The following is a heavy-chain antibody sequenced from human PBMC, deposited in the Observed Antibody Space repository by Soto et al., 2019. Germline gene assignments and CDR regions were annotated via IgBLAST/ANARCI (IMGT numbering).Heavy chain of an antibody. J-gene: IGHJ6*02. V-gene: IGHV3-74*01. Sequence: GGSLRLSCAASGFSFVSYWMHWVRQVPGEGLAWVSRINGNADNSDYADSVKGRFTISRDNAMNRLYLQMDSLRADDTGVYYCVRDFQVQQASWSIFYYYGLDVWGQGTPVTVSS. CDR1: GFSFVSYW. D-gene: IGHD2-8*02. CDR2: INGNADNS. CDR3: VRDFQVQQASWSIFYYYGLDV.